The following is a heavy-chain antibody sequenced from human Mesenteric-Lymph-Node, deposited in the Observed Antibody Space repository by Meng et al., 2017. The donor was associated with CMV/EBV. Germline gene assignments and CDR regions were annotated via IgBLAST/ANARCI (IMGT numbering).Heavy chain of an antibody. D-gene: IGHD3-22*01. J-gene: IGHJ4*02. CDR2: ISGSGGST. CDR3: AKVAHSSGYPPNY. CDR1: GFTFSSYA. Sequence: LSLTCAASGFTFSSYAMSWVRQAPGKGLEWVSAISGSGGSTYYADSVKGRFTISRDNSKNTLYLQMNSLRAEDTAVYYCAKVAHSSGYPPNYWGQGTLVTVSS. V-gene: IGHV3-23*01.